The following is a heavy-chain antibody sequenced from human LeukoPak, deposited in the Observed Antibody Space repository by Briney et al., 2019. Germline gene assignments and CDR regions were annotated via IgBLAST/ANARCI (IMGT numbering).Heavy chain of an antibody. CDR2: INHSGST. CDR3: ARGSGDSSGYYFDY. D-gene: IGHD3-22*01. J-gene: IGHJ4*02. V-gene: IGHV4-34*01. CDR1: GGSFSGYY. Sequence: SETLSLTCAVYGGSFSGYYWSWIRQPPGKGLEWIGEINHSGSTNYNPSLKSRVTTSVDTSKNQFSLKLSSVTAADTAVYYCARGSGDSSGYYFDYWGQGTLDTVSS.